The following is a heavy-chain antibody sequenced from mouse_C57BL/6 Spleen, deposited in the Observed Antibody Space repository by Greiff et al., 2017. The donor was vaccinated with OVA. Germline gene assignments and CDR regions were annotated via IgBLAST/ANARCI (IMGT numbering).Heavy chain of an antibody. J-gene: IGHJ1*03. V-gene: IGHV5-15*01. CDR3: ARRITGTGWYIEV. CDR2: ISNLAYSI. CDR1: GFTFSDYG. Sequence: EVMLVEPGGGLVQPGGSLKLSCAASGFTFSDYGMAWVRQAPRKGPEWVAFISNLAYSIYYADTVTGRVTIARDEDKNTLYLEMSSLRSEDTAMDYCARRITGTGWYIEVWGTGTTVTVSS. D-gene: IGHD4-1*01.